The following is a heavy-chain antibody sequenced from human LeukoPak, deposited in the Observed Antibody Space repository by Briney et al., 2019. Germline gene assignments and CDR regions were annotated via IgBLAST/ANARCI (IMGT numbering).Heavy chain of an antibody. Sequence: SETLSLTCAVYGGSFSGYYWSWIRQPPGKGLEWIGEINHSGSTNYNPSLKSRVTISVDTSKNQFSLKLSSVTAADTAVYYCARSPSPLYFDYWGRGTLVTVSS. CDR2: INHSGST. CDR3: ARSPSPLYFDY. V-gene: IGHV4-34*01. J-gene: IGHJ4*02. CDR1: GGSFSGYY.